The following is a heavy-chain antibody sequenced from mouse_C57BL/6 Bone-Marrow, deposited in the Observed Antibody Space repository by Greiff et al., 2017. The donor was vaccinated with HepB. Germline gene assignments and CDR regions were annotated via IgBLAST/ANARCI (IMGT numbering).Heavy chain of an antibody. CDR3: ASHYYGSSQFAY. D-gene: IGHD1-1*01. CDR2: IDPEDGET. V-gene: IGHV14-2*01. CDR1: GFNIKDYY. J-gene: IGHJ3*01. Sequence: VHVKQSGAELVKPGASVKLSCTASGFNIKDYYMHWVKQRTEQGLEWIGRIDPEDGETKYAPKFQGKATITADTSSNTAYLQLSSLTSEDTAVYYCASHYYGSSQFAYWGQGTLVTVSA.